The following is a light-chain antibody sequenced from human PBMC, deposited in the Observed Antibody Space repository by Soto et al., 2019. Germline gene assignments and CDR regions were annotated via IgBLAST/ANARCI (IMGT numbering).Light chain of an antibody. Sequence: DFQMSQSPSTLTASVGDRVSIPWRASQSIRRWLAWYQQTPGQAPKLLIYDASSLESGVPSRFSGSGSGTEFTLTNSSLQPDDFPTYYCQQYNSYSWTFGQGTKV. CDR3: QQYNSYSWT. CDR2: DAS. J-gene: IGKJ1*01. V-gene: IGKV1-5*01. CDR1: QSIRRW.